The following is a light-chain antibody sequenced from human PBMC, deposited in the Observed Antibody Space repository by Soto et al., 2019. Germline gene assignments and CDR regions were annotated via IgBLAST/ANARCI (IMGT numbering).Light chain of an antibody. J-gene: IGKJ1*01. Sequence: IQVTQSPPTLSASVGDRVTITCRNSQTISTWMAWYQQKPEKPPKVLIYGASNLQSGVPPMFSGSGSSTDFTLAISSLQPEDSATYYCLQDINYPWTFGQGTKVDI. CDR2: GAS. CDR3: LQDINYPWT. V-gene: IGKV1-6*01. CDR1: QTISTW.